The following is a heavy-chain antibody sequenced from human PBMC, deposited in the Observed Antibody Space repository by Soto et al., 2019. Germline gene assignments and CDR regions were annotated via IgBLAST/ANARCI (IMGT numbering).Heavy chain of an antibody. V-gene: IGHV1-3*05. CDR2: INAGNGNT. CDR3: ASAVAVPADFDY. CDR1: GYTFTGYA. J-gene: IGHJ4*02. D-gene: IGHD6-19*01. Sequence: QVQLVQSGAEEKKPGASVKVSCKASGYTFTGYAMHWVRQAPGQRLEWMGWINAGNGNTKYSQKFQGRVTITRDTSASTTYMELSSLRSEDTAVYYCASAVAVPADFDYWGQGTLVTVSS.